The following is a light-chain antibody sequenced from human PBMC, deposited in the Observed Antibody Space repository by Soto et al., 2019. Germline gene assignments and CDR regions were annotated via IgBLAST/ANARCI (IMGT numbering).Light chain of an antibody. CDR1: QSVSGN. Sequence: EIVMTQSPATVSVSPGERATLSCRASQSVSGNLAWYQQKPGQPPRLLIHGASNRATGIPARFSGSGSGTEFTLTINSLQSEDFAVYYCQQDNDWPPFTFGPGTKVEI. CDR2: GAS. J-gene: IGKJ3*01. V-gene: IGKV3-15*01. CDR3: QQDNDWPPFT.